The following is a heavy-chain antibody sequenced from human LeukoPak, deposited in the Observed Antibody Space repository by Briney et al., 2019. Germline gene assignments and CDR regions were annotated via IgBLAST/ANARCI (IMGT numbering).Heavy chain of an antibody. Sequence: ASVKVSCKASGGTFSSYAISWVRQAPGQGLEWMGRIIPILGIANYAQKFQGRVTITADKSTSTAYTELSSLRSEDTAVYYCARVQGIAARPTNYWGQGTLVTVSS. CDR1: GGTFSSYA. D-gene: IGHD6-6*01. J-gene: IGHJ4*02. V-gene: IGHV1-69*04. CDR3: ARVQGIAARPTNY. CDR2: IIPILGIA.